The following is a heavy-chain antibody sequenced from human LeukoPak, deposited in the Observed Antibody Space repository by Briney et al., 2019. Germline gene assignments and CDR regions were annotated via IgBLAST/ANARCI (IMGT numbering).Heavy chain of an antibody. J-gene: IGHJ4*02. CDR3: ANQSGGWTF. Sequence: SETLSLTCAVYGGSFSGYYWSWIRQPPGKGLEWIGEINHSGSTNYNPSLKSRVTISVDTSKNQFSLKLSSVTAADTAAYYCANQSGGWTFWGQGTLVTVSS. CDR2: INHSGST. CDR1: GGSFSGYY. V-gene: IGHV4-34*01. D-gene: IGHD6-19*01.